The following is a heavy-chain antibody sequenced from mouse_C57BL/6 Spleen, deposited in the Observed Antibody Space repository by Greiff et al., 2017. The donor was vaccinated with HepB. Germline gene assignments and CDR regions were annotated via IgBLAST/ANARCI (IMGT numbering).Heavy chain of an antibody. CDR2: IDPSDSYT. V-gene: IGHV1-69*01. CDR3: ARGGAWYFDV. Sequence: GAELVMPGASVKLSCKASGYTFTSYWMHWVQRRPGQALEWIGEIDPSDSYTNYNQKFKGTSTLTVDKSSSTASMQLSSLTSEDSAVYYCARGGAWYFDVWGTGTTVTVSS. CDR1: GYTFTSYW. J-gene: IGHJ1*03.